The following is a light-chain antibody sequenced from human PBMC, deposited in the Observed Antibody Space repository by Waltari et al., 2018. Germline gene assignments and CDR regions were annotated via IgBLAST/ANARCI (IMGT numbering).Light chain of an antibody. CDR3: CSYATSSPWV. V-gene: IGLV2-23*01. CDR1: SRNIGASNV. CDR2: EGD. J-gene: IGLJ3*02. Sequence: QSALTQPASVSGSPGQSITISCTGASRNIGASNVVPWYQQPPGKAPKLMIYEGDTRPSGVSNRFSGSKSGNMASLTISGLQAEDEADYYCCSYATSSPWVFGGGTKVTVL.